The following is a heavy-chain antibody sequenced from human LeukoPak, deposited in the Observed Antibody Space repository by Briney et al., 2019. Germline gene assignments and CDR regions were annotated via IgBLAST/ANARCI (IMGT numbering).Heavy chain of an antibody. CDR3: ARDAPQVPAAGVLAS. CDR2: MYSRGDT. D-gene: IGHD6-13*01. CDR1: GFTVSDNY. V-gene: IGHV3-53*01. J-gene: IGHJ5*02. Sequence: PGGTLRLSCAASGFTVSDNYMSWVPQAPGKGLEWVSVMYSRGDTYYANSVKGRFTFSRDISKNPLYLQMDGLRNEDTAMYYCARDAPQVPAAGVLASWGQGTLVIVSS.